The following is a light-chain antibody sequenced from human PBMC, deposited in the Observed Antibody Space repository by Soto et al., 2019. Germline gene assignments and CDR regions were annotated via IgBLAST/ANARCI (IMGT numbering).Light chain of an antibody. CDR3: QHYNDWRWT. J-gene: IGKJ1*01. CDR2: AAS. V-gene: IGKV3-15*01. CDR1: QSISSK. Sequence: EIVMTQSPATLSVSPGEGATLSCRASQSISSKLAWYQQKPGQAPRLLIYAASTRATCVPARFSGSGSGTEFTLTISSLQSEYLAVYYCQHYNDWRWTFGQGTKVEIK.